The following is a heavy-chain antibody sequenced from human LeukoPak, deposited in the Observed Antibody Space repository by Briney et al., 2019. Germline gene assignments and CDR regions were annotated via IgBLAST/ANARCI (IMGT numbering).Heavy chain of an antibody. CDR3: AKDKGASGTYFDYYLGQ. V-gene: IGHV3-9*01. CDR1: GFTFDDFA. J-gene: IGHJ4*02. CDR2: ISWNSGDI. D-gene: IGHD1-26*01. Sequence: PGRSLKLSCTASGFTFDDFAMYWVRQAPGKGLEWVSAISWNSGDIDYAGSVKGRFTISRDNAKNSLYLQMDSLRLEDTALYFCAKDKGASGTYFDYYLGQWGQGTLVTVSA.